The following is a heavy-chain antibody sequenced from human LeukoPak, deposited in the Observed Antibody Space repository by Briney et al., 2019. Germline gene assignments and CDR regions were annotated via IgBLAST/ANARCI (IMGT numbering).Heavy chain of an antibody. Sequence: SETLSLTCTVSGGSISSTIYYWGWIRQPPGKGLEWIGSIYYSGSTYYNPSLKSRVTMSVDTSKNQFSLKLSSVTAADTAVYYCARDGSGGYSSYDYWGQGTLVTVSS. J-gene: IGHJ4*02. CDR3: ARDGSGGYSSYDY. CDR2: IYYSGST. V-gene: IGHV4-39*07. CDR1: GGSISSTIYY. D-gene: IGHD6-13*01.